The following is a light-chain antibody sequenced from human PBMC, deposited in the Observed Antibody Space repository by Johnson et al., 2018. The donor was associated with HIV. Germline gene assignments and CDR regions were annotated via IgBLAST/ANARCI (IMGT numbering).Light chain of an antibody. CDR1: SCDIGNNY. Sequence: QSVLTQPPSVSAAPGQKVTISCSGSSCDIGNNYVSCHQQFPGTAPKLLIYDNNKRPSGIPDRFSGSKSGTSATLVITALQTGDEADYYCGTWDSSLSAYVFGTGTKVTVL. J-gene: IGLJ1*01. CDR2: DNN. CDR3: GTWDSSLSAYV. V-gene: IGLV1-51*01.